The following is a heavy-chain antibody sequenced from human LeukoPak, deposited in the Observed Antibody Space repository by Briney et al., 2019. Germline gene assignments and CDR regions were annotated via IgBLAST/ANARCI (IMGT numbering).Heavy chain of an antibody. D-gene: IGHD6-19*01. V-gene: IGHV1-69*04. J-gene: IGHJ4*02. CDR1: GGTFSSFA. CDR2: IIPILGIA. CDR3: ARDGHLLSSAWRYFDY. Sequence: GASVKVSCEASGGTFSSFAISWVRQAPGQGLEWMGRIIPILGIANYAQKFQGRVTITADKSTSTAYMELSSLRSEDTAVYYCARDGHLLSSAWRYFDYWGQGTLVTVSS.